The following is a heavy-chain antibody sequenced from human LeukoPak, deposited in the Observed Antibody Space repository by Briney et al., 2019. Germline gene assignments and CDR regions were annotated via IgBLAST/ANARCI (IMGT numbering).Heavy chain of an antibody. CDR3: ARGGPSDY. D-gene: IGHD2-15*01. CDR1: GYTFTSYG. Sequence: SVKVSCKASGYTFTSYGFSWVRQAPGQGLEWMGGIIPIFGTANYAQKFQGRVTITTDESTSTAYMELSSLRSEDTAVYYCARGGPSDYWGQGTLVTVSS. V-gene: IGHV1-69*05. CDR2: IIPIFGTA. J-gene: IGHJ4*02.